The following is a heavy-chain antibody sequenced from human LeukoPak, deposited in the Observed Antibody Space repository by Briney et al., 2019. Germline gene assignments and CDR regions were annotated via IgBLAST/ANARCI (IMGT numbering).Heavy chain of an antibody. J-gene: IGHJ5*02. D-gene: IGHD3-10*01. CDR2: ISYSGTT. V-gene: IGHV4-59*08. CDR3: ARHGSGTSLALYP. CDR1: GGSMSSYF. Sequence: SETLSLTCTVSGGSMSSYFWSWIRQSPGKGLEWVGYISYSGTTNYNPSLKSRVTISLGTSKNRFSLNLTSVTAADTAVYYCARHGSGTSLALYPWGQGTLVTVSS.